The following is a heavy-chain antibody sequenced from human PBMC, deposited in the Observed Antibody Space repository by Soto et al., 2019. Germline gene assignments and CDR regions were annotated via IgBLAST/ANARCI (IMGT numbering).Heavy chain of an antibody. CDR3: ARDLGGSGSYYYYGMDV. D-gene: IGHD3-10*01. CDR1: GGSISSYY. J-gene: IGHJ6*02. CDR2: IYYSGST. Sequence: SETLSLTCTVSGGSISSYYWSWIRLPPGKGLEWIGYIYYSGSTNYNPSLKSRVTISVDTSKNQFSLKLSSVTAADTAVYYCARDLGGSGSYYYYGMDVWGQGTTVTVSS. V-gene: IGHV4-59*01.